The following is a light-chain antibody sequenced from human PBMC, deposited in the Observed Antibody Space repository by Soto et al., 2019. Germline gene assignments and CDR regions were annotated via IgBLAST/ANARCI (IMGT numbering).Light chain of an antibody. Sequence: DIQMTQSPSSVSASLGDRVTITCRASQDIANWVAWYQQRPGKAPKLLIYAASNLQSGVPSRFSGSGSGTDFTLTIRSLQPEDFATYYCQHGYVAPYSFGQGTKVDI. J-gene: IGKJ2*03. V-gene: IGKV1-12*01. CDR2: AAS. CDR1: QDIANW. CDR3: QHGYVAPYS.